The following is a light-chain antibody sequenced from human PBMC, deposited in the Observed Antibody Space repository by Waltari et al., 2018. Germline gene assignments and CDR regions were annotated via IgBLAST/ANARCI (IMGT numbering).Light chain of an antibody. Sequence: QSALTQPASVSGSPGQSIPISCTGTSSDVGGYDYFSWYQQHPGKAPKLMIYSVSNRPSGVSNRFSGSKSGNTASLTISGLQAEDEADYYCSSYTSNSARVFGTGTKVTVL. J-gene: IGLJ1*01. CDR1: SSDVGGYDY. CDR2: SVS. CDR3: SSYTSNSARV. V-gene: IGLV2-14*01.